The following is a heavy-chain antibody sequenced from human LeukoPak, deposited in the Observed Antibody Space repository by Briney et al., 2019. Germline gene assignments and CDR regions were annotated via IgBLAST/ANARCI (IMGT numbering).Heavy chain of an antibody. V-gene: IGHV3-20*01. CDR3: AKGDRNGWYFDY. D-gene: IGHD6-19*01. CDR2: INWNGEST. J-gene: IGHJ4*02. Sequence: GGSLRLSCAGSGYTFADHGMSWVRQAPGKGLEWVAGINWNGESTGYGDSVKGRFTNSRDNAKNSLFLQMNSLRAEDTALYHCAKGDRNGWYFDYWGLGTLVTVSS. CDR1: GYTFADHG.